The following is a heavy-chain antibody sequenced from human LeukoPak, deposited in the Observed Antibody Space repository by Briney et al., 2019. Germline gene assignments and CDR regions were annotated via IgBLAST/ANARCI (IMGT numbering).Heavy chain of an antibody. J-gene: IGHJ3*02. CDR2: IKQDGSEK. V-gene: IGHV3-7*01. Sequence: GGSPRLSCAASGFTFSSYWMSWVRQAPGKGLEWVANIKQDGSEKYYVDSVKGRFTISRDNAKNSLYLQMNSLRAEDTAVYYCARESSSWYPDAFDIWGQGTMVTVSS. CDR3: ARESSSWYPDAFDI. D-gene: IGHD6-13*01. CDR1: GFTFSSYW.